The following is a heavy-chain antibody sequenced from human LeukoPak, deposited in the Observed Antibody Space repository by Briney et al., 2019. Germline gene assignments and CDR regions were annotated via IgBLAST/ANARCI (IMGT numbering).Heavy chain of an antibody. CDR1: GGSFSGYY. D-gene: IGHD2-15*01. CDR2: INHSGST. Sequence: PSETLSLTCAVYGGSFSGYYWSWIRQPPGKGLEWIGEINHSGSTNYNPSLKSRVTISVDTSKNQFSLKLSSVTAADTAVYYCATRYCSGGSCYRNDAFDIWGQGTMVTVPS. V-gene: IGHV4-34*01. CDR3: ATRYCSGGSCYRNDAFDI. J-gene: IGHJ3*02.